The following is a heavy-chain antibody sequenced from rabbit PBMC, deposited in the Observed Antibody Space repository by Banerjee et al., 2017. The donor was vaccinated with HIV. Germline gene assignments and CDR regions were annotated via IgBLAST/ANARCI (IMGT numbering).Heavy chain of an antibody. Sequence: EESGGGLVQPGGPLTLSCKASGFDISSYAINWVRQAPGKGLEWIGVIATSDGRTYYASWVNGRFSISRENNQNTVSLQLNSLTAADTATYFCARSGAGGGTAQDLWGPGTLVTVS. D-gene: IGHD3-1*01. CDR2: IATSDGRT. CDR1: GFDISSYA. J-gene: IGHJ4*01. CDR3: ARSGAGGGTAQDL. V-gene: IGHV1S47*01.